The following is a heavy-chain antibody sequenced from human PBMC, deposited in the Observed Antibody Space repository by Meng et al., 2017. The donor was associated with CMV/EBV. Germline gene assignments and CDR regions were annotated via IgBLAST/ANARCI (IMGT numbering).Heavy chain of an antibody. CDR1: GYTFTGYY. CDR3: ARDYQLERRSDDY. CDR2: INPNSGGT. J-gene: IGHJ4*02. Sequence: ASVKVSCKASGYTFTGYYMHWVRQAPGQGLEWMGWINPNSGGTNYAQRFQGRVTMTRDTSISTAYMELSRLRSDDTAVYYCARDYQLERRSDDYWGQGTLVTVSS. D-gene: IGHD1-1*01. V-gene: IGHV1-2*02.